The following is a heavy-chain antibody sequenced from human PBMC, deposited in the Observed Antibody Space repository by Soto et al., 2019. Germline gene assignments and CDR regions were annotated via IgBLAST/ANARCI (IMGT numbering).Heavy chain of an antibody. V-gene: IGHV3-7*01. J-gene: IGHJ5*02. Sequence: GSLRLSCAASGFTFSSYWMSWVRQAPGKGLEWVANIKQDGSEKYYVDSVKGRFTISRDNAKNSLYLQMNSLRAEDTAVYYCARDIVQAPYFSHHNWFDPWGQGTLVTVSS. D-gene: IGHD1-26*01. CDR3: ARDIVQAPYFSHHNWFDP. CDR2: IKQDGSEK. CDR1: GFTFSSYW.